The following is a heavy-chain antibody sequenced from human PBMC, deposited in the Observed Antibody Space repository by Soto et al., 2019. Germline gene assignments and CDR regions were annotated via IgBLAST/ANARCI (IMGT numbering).Heavy chain of an antibody. V-gene: IGHV3-48*01. CDR1: GFTFSSYS. CDR2: ISSSSSTI. Sequence: GGSLRLSCAASGFTFSSYSMNWVRQAPGKGLEWVSYISSSSSTIYYADSVKGRFTISRDNAKNSLYLQMNSLRAEDTAVYYCARDRSWDPYFEFSCMDVWGKGTTVTVSS. J-gene: IGHJ6*03. CDR3: ARDRSWDPYFEFSCMDV. D-gene: IGHD3-9*01.